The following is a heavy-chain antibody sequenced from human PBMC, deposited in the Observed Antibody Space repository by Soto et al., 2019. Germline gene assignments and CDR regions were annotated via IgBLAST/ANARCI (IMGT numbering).Heavy chain of an antibody. CDR2: MNRNSGDT. J-gene: IGHJ5*02. V-gene: IGHV1-8*02. D-gene: IGHD3-16*02. Sequence: ASVKVSCKTSGYTFTTYDIHWVRQASGQGLEWMGSMNRNSGDTAYAQKLRDRVTMTRDTSIRTAHMELSSLRYEDTATYYCAVTYFDYTWGHYRYSWGQGTPVTVSS. CDR3: AVTYFDYTWGHYRYS. CDR1: GYTFTTYD.